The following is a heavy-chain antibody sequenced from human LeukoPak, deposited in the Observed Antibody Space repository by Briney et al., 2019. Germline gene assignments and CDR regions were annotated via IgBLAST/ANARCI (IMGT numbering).Heavy chain of an antibody. V-gene: IGHV3-48*01. Sequence: PGGSLRLSCAASGFTFSSYAMSWVRQAPGKGLEWVSFIRHTSTPRYYADSVKGRFIISRDNARNSLYLQMNSLRVEDTAIYYCVRDRPVAAADYWGQGTLVTVSS. J-gene: IGHJ4*02. CDR1: GFTFSSYA. D-gene: IGHD6-13*01. CDR2: IRHTSTPR. CDR3: VRDRPVAAADY.